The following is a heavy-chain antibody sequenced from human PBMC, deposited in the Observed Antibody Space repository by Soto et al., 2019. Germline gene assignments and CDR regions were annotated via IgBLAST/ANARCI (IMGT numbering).Heavy chain of an antibody. CDR1: GYSFTSLD. V-gene: IGHV1-8*01. J-gene: IGHJ4*02. D-gene: IGHD1-26*01. Sequence: ASVKVSCKASGYSFTSLDINWVRQTTGQGLEWMGWMQPSSGRTGYAQKFQGRVTMTRDTSINTAYMELSSLTSDDTAFYYSARGDTAGVDYWGQGTLVTVSS. CDR2: MQPSSGRT. CDR3: ARGDTAGVDY.